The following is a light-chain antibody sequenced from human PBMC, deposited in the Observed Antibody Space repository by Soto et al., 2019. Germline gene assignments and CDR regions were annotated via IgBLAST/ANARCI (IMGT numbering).Light chain of an antibody. CDR3: QQYGSSPWT. V-gene: IGKV3-20*01. CDR2: GAS. J-gene: IGKJ1*01. Sequence: EIVLTQSPGTLSLSPGERATLSCRASQSVSSSYLAWYQQKPGQAPRLLIYGASSRATGIPDMFSGSGSGTDFTLTISRLEHEDCAVYYCQQYGSSPWTFGQGTKVEIK. CDR1: QSVSSSY.